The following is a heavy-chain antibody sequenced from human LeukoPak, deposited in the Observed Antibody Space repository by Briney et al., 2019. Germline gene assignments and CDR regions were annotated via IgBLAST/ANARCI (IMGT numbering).Heavy chain of an antibody. CDR3: ARAARFYGSSGAHAFDI. CDR1: GFTFSNYE. Sequence: QAGGSLRLSWVASGFTFSNYEMHWVRQGTGKGLEWVSGIGIGGDTHYPDSVKGRFTISRENAKNSLYLQMNSLRVGDTAMYYCARAARFYGSSGAHAFDIWGQGTKVTVS. V-gene: IGHV3-13*01. D-gene: IGHD3-22*01. J-gene: IGHJ3*02. CDR2: IGIGGDT.